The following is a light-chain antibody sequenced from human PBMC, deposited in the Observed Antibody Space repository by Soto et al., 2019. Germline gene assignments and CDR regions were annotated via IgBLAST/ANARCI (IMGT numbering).Light chain of an antibody. CDR2: KAS. CDR3: QQYQSYSH. J-gene: IGKJ1*01. CDR1: QSMSSW. V-gene: IGKV1-5*03. Sequence: DIQMTQSPSTLSASVGDKVTITCRASQSMSSWLAWYQQKPGKAPKILIYKASILESGVPSRFSGSGSGKEFTLTISSLQPDDFATYYCQQYQSYSHFGQGTKVEIK.